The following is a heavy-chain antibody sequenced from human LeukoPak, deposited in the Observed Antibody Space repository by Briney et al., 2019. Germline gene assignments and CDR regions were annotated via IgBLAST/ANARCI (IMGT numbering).Heavy chain of an antibody. Sequence: LWASMTVSCKTSGYIFTSHDISWLRQAPGQGLEWMGWMNPQSGDGHSAPKFQGRVAMTRDISTNTAYMELRSLRSDDTAVYYCARGLGYCGGDCFSSWYLDVWGQGTLVTVSS. CDR2: MNPQSGDG. J-gene: IGHJ2*01. D-gene: IGHD2-21*02. V-gene: IGHV1-8*01. CDR3: ARGLGYCGGDCFSSWYLDV. CDR1: GYIFTSHD.